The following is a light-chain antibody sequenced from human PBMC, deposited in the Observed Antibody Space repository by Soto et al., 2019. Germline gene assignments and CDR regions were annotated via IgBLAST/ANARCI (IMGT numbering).Light chain of an antibody. J-gene: IGLJ2*01. CDR1: RSNIAVNS. CDR3: AAWDDSLNGLV. Sequence: QSVLTQPPSASGTPGQRVSISCSGARSNIAVNSVDWYQQLPGTAPKVLIYANNQRPSGVPDRFSGSKSGTSASLAINGLQSDDEANYFCAAWDDSLNGLVFGGGTKLTVL. CDR2: ANN. V-gene: IGLV1-44*01.